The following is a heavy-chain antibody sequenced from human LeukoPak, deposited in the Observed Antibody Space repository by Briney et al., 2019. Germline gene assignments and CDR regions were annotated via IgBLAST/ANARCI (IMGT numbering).Heavy chain of an antibody. Sequence: PSETLSLTCTVSGGSVSSYYWSWIRQPPGKGLECIGYIYISENTKYNSSLESRVTMSIDTSKNRLFLKLSSVTAADTAVYYCARFYSGPSGWFVLWFFDLWGRGTLVTVSS. CDR2: IYISENT. D-gene: IGHD6-19*01. CDR3: ARFYSGPSGWFVLWFFDL. J-gene: IGHJ2*01. CDR1: GGSVSSYY. V-gene: IGHV4-4*09.